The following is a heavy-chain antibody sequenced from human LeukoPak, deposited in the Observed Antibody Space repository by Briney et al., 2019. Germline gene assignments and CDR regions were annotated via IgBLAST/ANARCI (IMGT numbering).Heavy chain of an antibody. Sequence: GSLRLSCSASGFTFSSYYMSWVRQAPGKGLEWVANINQDGREKYYVDSVKGRFTISRDNAKNSLYLQMNSLRAEDTAVYYCARDRGFDYWGQGTLVTVSS. D-gene: IGHD2-15*01. CDR2: INQDGREK. CDR3: ARDRGFDY. J-gene: IGHJ4*02. V-gene: IGHV3-7*01. CDR1: GFTFSSYY.